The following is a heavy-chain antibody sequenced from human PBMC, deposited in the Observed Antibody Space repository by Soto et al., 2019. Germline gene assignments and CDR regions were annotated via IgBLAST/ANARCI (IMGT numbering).Heavy chain of an antibody. J-gene: IGHJ4*02. CDR3: ARGREDIAAAGTAGYDY. V-gene: IGHV1-69*02. D-gene: IGHD6-13*01. CDR1: GGTFSSYT. Sequence: SVKVSCKASGGTFSSYTISWVRQAPGQGLEWMGRIIPILGIANYAQKFQGRVTITADKSTSTAYMELSSPRSEDTAVYYCARGREDIAAAGTAGYDYWGQGTLVTVSS. CDR2: IIPILGIA.